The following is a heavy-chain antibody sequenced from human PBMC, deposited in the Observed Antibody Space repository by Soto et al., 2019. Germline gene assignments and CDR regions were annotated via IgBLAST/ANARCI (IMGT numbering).Heavy chain of an antibody. D-gene: IGHD2-2*01. CDR1: GGSISSGGYY. V-gene: IGHV4-31*03. J-gene: IGHJ5*02. CDR2: IYYSGST. CDR3: ARGVVVPAAMLGDGNWFDP. Sequence: LLQLPETLSLTCTVSGGSISSGGYYWSWIRQHPGKGLEWIGYIYYSGSTYYNPSLKSRVTISVDTSKNQFSLKLSSVTAADTAVYYCARGVVVPAAMLGDGNWFDPWGQGTLVTVSS.